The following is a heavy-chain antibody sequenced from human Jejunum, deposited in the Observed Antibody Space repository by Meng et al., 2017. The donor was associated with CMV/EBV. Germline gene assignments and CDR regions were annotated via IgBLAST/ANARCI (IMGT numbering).Heavy chain of an antibody. Sequence: CNVSGGSISSGDYYWGWIRQPPGKGLEWIGYKHNSGSPYYTPSLKSRVIISMDTSNNQFSLKLSSVTAADTAVYYCAAYSTGRSFDPWGQGTLVTVSS. V-gene: IGHV4-30-4*08. J-gene: IGHJ5*02. D-gene: IGHD6-19*01. CDR2: KHNSGSP. CDR1: GGSISSGDYY. CDR3: AAYSTGRSFDP.